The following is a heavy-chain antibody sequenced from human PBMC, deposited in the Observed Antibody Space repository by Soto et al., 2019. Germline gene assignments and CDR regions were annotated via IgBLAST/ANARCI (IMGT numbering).Heavy chain of an antibody. CDR2: ISSGKVTT. Sequence: EVQLVNSGGGLVQPGGSLRLSCAASGFTFSSYGMNWVCQAPGKGLEWVSYISSGKVTTNYADSVKGRFTISRDYAKSSLYLPLNSLRDDDTAVYYCARGGAGRPDYWGQGTLVIVSS. CDR3: ARGGAGRPDY. V-gene: IGHV3-48*02. D-gene: IGHD6-13*01. CDR1: GFTFSSYG. J-gene: IGHJ4*02.